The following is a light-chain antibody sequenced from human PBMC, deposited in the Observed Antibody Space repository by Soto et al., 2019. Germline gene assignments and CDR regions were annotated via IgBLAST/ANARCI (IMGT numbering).Light chain of an antibody. CDR1: QSVSSY. CDR2: DAS. J-gene: IGKJ3*01. Sequence: EIVLTQSPATLSLSPGERATLSCRASQSVSSYLAWYQQKPGQALRLLIYDASNRATGIPARFSGSGSGTDFTLAISSLEPEDVAVYYCQQLSNWPRFTFGPGTKVYIK. CDR3: QQLSNWPRFT. V-gene: IGKV3-11*01.